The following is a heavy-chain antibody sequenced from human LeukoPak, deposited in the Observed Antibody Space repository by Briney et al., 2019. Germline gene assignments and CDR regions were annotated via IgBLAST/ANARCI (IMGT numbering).Heavy chain of an antibody. J-gene: IGHJ4*02. V-gene: IGHV4-30-4*01. D-gene: IGHD4-17*01. Sequence: PSETLSLTCTVSGGSISSGDYYWSWLRQPPGKGLEWIGYIYYSGSTYYNPSLKSRVTISVDTSKNQFSLKLSSVTAADTAVYYCARGPPYGDYVYDYWGQGTLVTVSS. CDR1: GGSISSGDYY. CDR2: IYYSGST. CDR3: ARGPPYGDYVYDY.